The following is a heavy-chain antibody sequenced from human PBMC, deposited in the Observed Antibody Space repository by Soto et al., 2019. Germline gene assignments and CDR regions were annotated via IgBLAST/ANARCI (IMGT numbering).Heavy chain of an antibody. CDR3: ARHTNWNDPYGMDV. D-gene: IGHD1-20*01. V-gene: IGHV5-10-1*01. CDR2: IDPTDPYT. J-gene: IGHJ6*02. Sequence: GESLKISCRASGYSFTTYWISWVRQMPGKGLECMGRIDPTDPYTDYGPSFEGHVTMSVDRSINTAYLEWSSLKASDTAMYYCARHTNWNDPYGMDVWGQGTTVTVSS. CDR1: GYSFTTYW.